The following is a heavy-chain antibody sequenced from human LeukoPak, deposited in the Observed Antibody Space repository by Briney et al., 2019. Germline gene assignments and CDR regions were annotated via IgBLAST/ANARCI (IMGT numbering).Heavy chain of an antibody. J-gene: IGHJ6*03. Sequence: ASVKVSCKASGYTFTSYGISWVRQAPGQGLEWMGWISAYNGNTNYAQKLQGRVTMTTDTSTSTAYMELRSLRSDDTAVYYCARFIVATISYYYYYMDVWGKGTTVTVSS. CDR2: ISAYNGNT. CDR1: GYTFTSYG. D-gene: IGHD5-12*01. CDR3: ARFIVATISYYYYYMDV. V-gene: IGHV1-18*01.